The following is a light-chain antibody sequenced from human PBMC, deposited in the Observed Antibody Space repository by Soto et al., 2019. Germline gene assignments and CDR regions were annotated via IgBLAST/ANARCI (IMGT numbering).Light chain of an antibody. CDR2: DAS. CDR1: QSVSSY. V-gene: IGKV3-11*01. CDR3: QQRINWPPMFT. J-gene: IGKJ2*01. Sequence: EIVLTQSPPTLSLSPGESATLSCRASQSVSSYFSWYQQKPGQAPRLVIYDASNRATGIPPRLSGSGSGTDFTLTISSLEPEDFAVYYCQQRINWPPMFTFGQGTKVDIK.